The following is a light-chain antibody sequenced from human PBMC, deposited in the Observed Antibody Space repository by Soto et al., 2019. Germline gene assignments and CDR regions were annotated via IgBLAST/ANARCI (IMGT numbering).Light chain of an antibody. Sequence: QPVLTQSPSASASLGASVKLTCTLSSGHSSYAIAWHQQQPEKGPRYLMKLNSDGSHNKGDGIPDRFSGSSSGDERYLTISSLQSEDEADYYCQTWGTGIQVFGTGTKLTVL. V-gene: IGLV4-69*01. CDR3: QTWGTGIQV. CDR1: SGHSSYA. J-gene: IGLJ1*01. CDR2: LNSDGSH.